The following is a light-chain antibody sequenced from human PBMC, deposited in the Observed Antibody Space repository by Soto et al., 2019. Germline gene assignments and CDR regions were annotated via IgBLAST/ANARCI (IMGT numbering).Light chain of an antibody. CDR1: SNDGGGYNY. V-gene: IGLV2-8*01. CDR2: EVS. CDR3: SSYAGSNNLYV. J-gene: IGLJ1*01. Sequence: QSALTQPPSASGSPGQSVTISCTGTSNDGGGYNYVSWYQQHPGKAPKLMIYEVSKRPSGVPDRFSGSKSGNTASLTVSGLQAEDEADYYCSSYAGSNNLYVFGTGTKLTVL.